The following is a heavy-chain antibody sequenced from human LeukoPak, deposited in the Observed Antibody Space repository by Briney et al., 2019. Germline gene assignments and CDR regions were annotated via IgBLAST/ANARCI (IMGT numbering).Heavy chain of an antibody. J-gene: IGHJ4*02. CDR1: GYTFTGYY. CDR3: ARGVDYFDY. V-gene: IGHV1-2*02. Sequence: GASVKVSCKASGYTFTGYYLLWVRHAPGQGLGSGGWINPNSGDTHYAQKFQGRVTMTSDTSISTAYMELSRLRSDDTAVYYCARGVDYFDYWGQGTLVTVSS. D-gene: IGHD2-15*01. CDR2: INPNSGDT.